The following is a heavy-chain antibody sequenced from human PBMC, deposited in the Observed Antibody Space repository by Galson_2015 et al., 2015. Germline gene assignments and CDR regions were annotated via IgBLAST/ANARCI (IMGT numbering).Heavy chain of an antibody. Sequence: SLRLSCAASGFTFSSYGMHWVRQAPGKGLEWVAVIWYDGSNKYYADPVKGRFTISRDNSKNTLYLQMNSLRAEDTAVYYCARDRIEQQLEYYFDYWGQGTLVTVSS. CDR2: IWYDGSNK. CDR3: ARDRIEQQLEYYFDY. J-gene: IGHJ4*02. CDR1: GFTFSSYG. D-gene: IGHD6-13*01. V-gene: IGHV3-33*01.